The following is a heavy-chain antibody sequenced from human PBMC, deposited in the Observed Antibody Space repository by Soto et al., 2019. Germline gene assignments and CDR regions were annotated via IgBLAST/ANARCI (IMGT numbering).Heavy chain of an antibody. CDR2: ISAYNGNT. V-gene: IGHV1-18*01. CDR3: ARGNVANNWFDP. J-gene: IGHJ5*02. Sequence: VLVQGSCKPAGYAFIKYGISLARQAPGQGLEWIGWISAYNGNTNYEQKLQGRVTMTTDTSTSTAYMELRSLRSNDTAVYYCARGNVANNWFDPWGQGTLVTVSS. D-gene: IGHD2-15*01. CDR1: GYAFIKYG.